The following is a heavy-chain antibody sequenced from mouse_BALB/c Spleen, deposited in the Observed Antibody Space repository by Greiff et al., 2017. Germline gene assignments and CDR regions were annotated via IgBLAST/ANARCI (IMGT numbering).Heavy chain of an antibody. D-gene: IGHD1-1*01. CDR2: IRSKSNNYAT. J-gene: IGHJ4*01. CDR3: VRRGTTGEGYAMDY. CDR1: GFTFNTYA. Sequence: EVHLVESGGGLVQPKGSLKLSCAASGFTFNTYAMNWVRQAPGKGLEWVARIRSKSNNYATYYADSVKDRFTISRDDSQSMLYLQMNNLKTEDTAMYYCVRRGTTGEGYAMDYWGQGTSVTVSS. V-gene: IGHV10-1*02.